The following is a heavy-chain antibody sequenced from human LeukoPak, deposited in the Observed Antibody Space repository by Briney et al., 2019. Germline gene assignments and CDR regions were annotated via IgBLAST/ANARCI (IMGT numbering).Heavy chain of an antibody. CDR2: IYYSGST. CDR1: GGSISSSSYY. V-gene: IGHV4-39*01. Sequence: PSETRSLTCTVSGGSISSSSYYWGWIRQPPGKGLEWIGSIYYSGSTYYNPSLKSRVTISVDTSKNQFSLKLSSVTAADTAVYYCARHYSSGYYEGYYFDYWGQGTLVTVSS. J-gene: IGHJ4*02. D-gene: IGHD3-22*01. CDR3: ARHYSSGYYEGYYFDY.